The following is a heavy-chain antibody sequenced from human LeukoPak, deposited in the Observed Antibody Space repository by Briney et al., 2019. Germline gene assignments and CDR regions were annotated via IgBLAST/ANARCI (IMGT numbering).Heavy chain of an antibody. V-gene: IGHV4-31*03. D-gene: IGHD5-18*01. CDR3: ARVDTAKLRY. Sequence: SETLSLTCTVSGGSISSGGYYWSWIRQHPGQGLEWIGYIYYSGSTYYNPSLKSRVTISADTPKNQFSLKASSVTAADTAVYYCARVDTAKLRYWGQGTLVTVSS. CDR2: IYYSGST. CDR1: GGSISSGGYY. J-gene: IGHJ4*02.